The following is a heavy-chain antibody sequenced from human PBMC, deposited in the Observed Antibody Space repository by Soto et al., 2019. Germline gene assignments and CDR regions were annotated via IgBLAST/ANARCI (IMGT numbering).Heavy chain of an antibody. CDR2: INPSGGST. CDR3: ARDGLGRSSSFPYGMDV. Sequence: ASVKVSCKASGYTFTSYYMHWVRQAPGQGLEWMGIINPSGGSTSYAQKFQGRVTMTRDTSTGTVYMELSSLRSEDTAVYYCARDGLGRSSSFPYGMDVWGQGTTVTVSS. V-gene: IGHV1-46*01. J-gene: IGHJ6*02. D-gene: IGHD6-6*01. CDR1: GYTFTSYY.